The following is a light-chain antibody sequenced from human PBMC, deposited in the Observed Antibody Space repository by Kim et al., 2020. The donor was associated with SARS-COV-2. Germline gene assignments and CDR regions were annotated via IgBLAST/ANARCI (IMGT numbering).Light chain of an antibody. V-gene: IGLV7-46*01. CDR1: TGTLTSGHF. J-gene: IGLJ2*01. CDR3: LLSYGDTRKI. CDR2: NTD. Sequence: GETVTLTCGSNTGTLTSGHFPYWFQQKPGQAPRALIYNTDYKYSWTPARFSGSLLGGKAALTLSDAQAEDEDDYYCLLSYGDTRKIFGGGTQLTVL.